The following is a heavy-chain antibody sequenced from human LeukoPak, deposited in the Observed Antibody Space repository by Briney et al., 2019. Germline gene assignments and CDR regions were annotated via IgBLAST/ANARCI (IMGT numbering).Heavy chain of an antibody. CDR2: IYYSGST. Sequence: SETLSLTCTVSGGSISSYYWSWIRQPPGKGLEWIGYIYYSGSTNYNPSLKSRVTISVDTSKNQFSLKLSSVTAADTAVYYCARGLRGYSYDLGAFDIWGQGTMVTVSS. J-gene: IGHJ3*02. D-gene: IGHD5-18*01. V-gene: IGHV4-59*01. CDR3: ARGLRGYSYDLGAFDI. CDR1: GGSISSYY.